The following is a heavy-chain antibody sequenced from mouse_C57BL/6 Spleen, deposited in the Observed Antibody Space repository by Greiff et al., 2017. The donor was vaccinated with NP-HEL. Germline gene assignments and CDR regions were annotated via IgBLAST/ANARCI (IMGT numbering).Heavy chain of an antibody. CDR1: GFTFSSYG. D-gene: IGHD1-1*01. CDR2: ISSGGSYT. CDR3: ASDYYGSSAY. Sequence: SLKLSCAASGFTFSSYGMSWVRQTPDKRLEWVATISSGGSYTYYPDSVKGRFTISRDNAKNTLYLQMSSLKSEDTAMYYCASDYYGSSAYWGQGTLVTVSA. J-gene: IGHJ3*01. V-gene: IGHV5-6*01.